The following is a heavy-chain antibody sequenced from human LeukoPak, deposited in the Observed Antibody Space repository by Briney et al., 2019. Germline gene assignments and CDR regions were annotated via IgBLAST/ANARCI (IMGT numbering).Heavy chain of an antibody. Sequence: PGGSLRLSCAASGFTFSSYAMGWVRQAPGKGLEWVSTISGSGGSTYYADSVKGRFTISRDNAKNSLYLQMNSLRAEDTAVYYCARELYSGYGRFDYWGQGTLVTVSS. CDR2: ISGSGGST. V-gene: IGHV3-23*01. CDR1: GFTFSSYA. CDR3: ARELYSGYGRFDY. J-gene: IGHJ4*02. D-gene: IGHD5-12*01.